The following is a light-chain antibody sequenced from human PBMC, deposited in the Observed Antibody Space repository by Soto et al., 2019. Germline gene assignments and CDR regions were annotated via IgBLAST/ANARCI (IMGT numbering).Light chain of an antibody. J-gene: IGKJ5*01. CDR3: LHYGGSPLT. Sequence: IVLTQSTATLCLSPGERASLSCRASQSVSSYLAWYQQKPGQAPRLLIYGASTRTTGIPDRFSGSGSGTDFTLTIGRLEPGDFAVYYCLHYGGSPLTFGQGTRLEIK. CDR1: QSVSSY. V-gene: IGKV3-20*01. CDR2: GAS.